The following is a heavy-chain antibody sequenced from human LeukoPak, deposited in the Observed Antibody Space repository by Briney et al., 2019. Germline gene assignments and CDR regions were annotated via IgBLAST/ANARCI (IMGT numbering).Heavy chain of an antibody. CDR2: IYTSGTT. CDR3: ARAPTGTGGWNWFDP. Sequence: SETLSLTCTVSGGSISRYYRSWIRQPAGEGLELIGRIYTSGTTNYNPSLKSRVTMSVDTSKNQFSLKLSSVTAADTPVYYCARAPTGTGGWNWFDPWGQGTLVTVSS. D-gene: IGHD1-1*01. V-gene: IGHV4-4*07. J-gene: IGHJ5*02. CDR1: GGSISRYY.